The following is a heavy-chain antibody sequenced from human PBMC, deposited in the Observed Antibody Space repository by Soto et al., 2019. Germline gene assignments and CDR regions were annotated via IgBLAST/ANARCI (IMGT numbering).Heavy chain of an antibody. CDR1: GFSVNSKGGG. Sequence: QITLKESGPTVVKPTQTLTLTCTFSGFSVNSKGGGVGWIRQPPGKALEYVALIYWDDDKRYSPSLRHRLTITKDAYGNQVCLSLGDVDPVDTGTYYCAYRWGGTGSDFDQWGPGIGVTVSS. J-gene: IGHJ4*02. V-gene: IGHV2-5*02. CDR3: AYRWGGTGSDFDQ. D-gene: IGHD3-10*01. CDR2: IYWDDDK.